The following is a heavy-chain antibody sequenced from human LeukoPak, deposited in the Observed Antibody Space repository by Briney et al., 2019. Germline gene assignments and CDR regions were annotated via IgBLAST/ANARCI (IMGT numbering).Heavy chain of an antibody. Sequence: GASVKVSCKASGGTFSSYAISWVRQAPGQGLEWMGGIIPIFGTANYAQKFQGRVTITADESTSTAYMELSSLRSEDAAVYYCARLGKAMVIDYWGQGTLVTVSS. CDR1: GGTFSSYA. D-gene: IGHD5-18*01. CDR3: ARLGKAMVIDY. V-gene: IGHV1-69*13. J-gene: IGHJ4*02. CDR2: IIPIFGTA.